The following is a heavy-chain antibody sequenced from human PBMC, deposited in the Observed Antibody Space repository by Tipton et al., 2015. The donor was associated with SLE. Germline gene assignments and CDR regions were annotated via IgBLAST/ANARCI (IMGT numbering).Heavy chain of an antibody. CDR3: ARGGRGATRVRYFDS. V-gene: IGHV4-34*01. CDR1: GGSFSSYY. J-gene: IGHJ4*02. D-gene: IGHD1-26*01. Sequence: TLSLTCAVYGGSFSSYYWSWIRQPPGKGLEWIGEINHSGSTNYNPSLRSRVTISVDTSKKQFSLKLSSVTAADTAVYYCARGGRGATRVRYFDSWGQGTLVTVSP. CDR2: INHSGST.